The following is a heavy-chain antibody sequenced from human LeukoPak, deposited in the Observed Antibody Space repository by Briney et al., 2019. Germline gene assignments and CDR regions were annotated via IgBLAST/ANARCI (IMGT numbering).Heavy chain of an antibody. CDR2: INTNTGNP. D-gene: IGHD5-18*01. Sequence: ASVTVSFKASGYTFTSYAMNWVRQAPGQGLEWMGWINTNTGNPTYAQGFPGRFVFSLDTSVSTAYLQISSLKAEDTAVYYCARVFKGGYSDYWGQGTLVTVSS. CDR1: GYTFTSYA. J-gene: IGHJ4*02. V-gene: IGHV7-4-1*02. CDR3: ARVFKGGYSDY.